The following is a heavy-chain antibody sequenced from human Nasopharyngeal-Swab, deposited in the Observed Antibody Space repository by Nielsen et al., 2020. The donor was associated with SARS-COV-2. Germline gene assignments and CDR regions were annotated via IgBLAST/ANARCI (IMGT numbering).Heavy chain of an antibody. D-gene: IGHD1-26*01. J-gene: IGHJ3*02. V-gene: IGHV3-11*01. CDR2: ISSSGSTI. Sequence: GESLKISCAASGFTFSDYYMSWIRQAPGKGLEWVSYISSSGSTIYYADSVKGRFTISRDNAKNSLYLQMNSLRSEDTAVYYCASRSFYDAFDIWGQGTMVTVSS. CDR1: GFTFSDYY. CDR3: ASRSFYDAFDI.